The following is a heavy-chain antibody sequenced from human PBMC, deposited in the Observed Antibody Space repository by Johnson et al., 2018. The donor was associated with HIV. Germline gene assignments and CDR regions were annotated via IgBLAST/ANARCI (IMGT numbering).Heavy chain of an antibody. Sequence: VQLVESGGGVVQPGRSLRLACAASAFTFSNYAMHWVRQAPGKGLEWVSRINTAGSATTYADSVKGRFTISSDNAKNSLFLQMNGLRAEDTAVYYCASCGGDCRDAFDIWGQGTMVTVSS. CDR3: ASCGGDCRDAFDI. V-gene: IGHV3-74*02. CDR2: INTAGSAT. D-gene: IGHD2-21*02. CDR1: AFTFSNYA. J-gene: IGHJ3*02.